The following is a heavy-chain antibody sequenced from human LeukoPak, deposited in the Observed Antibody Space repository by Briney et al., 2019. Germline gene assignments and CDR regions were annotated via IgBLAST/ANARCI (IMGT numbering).Heavy chain of an antibody. V-gene: IGHV3-48*02. Sequence: GGSLRLSCAASGFSFSSFAMNWVRQAPGKGLEWVSYISTTSSTIYYADSVKGRFTMSRDNAKSSLYLQMDSLRDEDTAVYYCARGKEKWLDHFDYWGQGSLVTVSS. CDR2: ISTTSSTI. CDR3: ARGKEKWLDHFDY. D-gene: IGHD6-19*01. CDR1: GFSFSSFA. J-gene: IGHJ4*02.